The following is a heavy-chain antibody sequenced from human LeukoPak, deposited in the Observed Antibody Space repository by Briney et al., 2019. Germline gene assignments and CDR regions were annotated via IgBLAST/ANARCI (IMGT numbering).Heavy chain of an antibody. Sequence: ASVKVSCKASGYTFTSYYMHWVRQAPGQGLEWMGIINTSGGSTSYAQQFQGRVTMTRDTSTSKVYMELSSLRSEDTAVYYCARDLGGVGSSSADYWGQGTLVTVAS. CDR2: INTSGGST. D-gene: IGHD6-6*01. CDR1: GYTFTSYY. V-gene: IGHV1-46*01. J-gene: IGHJ4*02. CDR3: ARDLGGVGSSSADY.